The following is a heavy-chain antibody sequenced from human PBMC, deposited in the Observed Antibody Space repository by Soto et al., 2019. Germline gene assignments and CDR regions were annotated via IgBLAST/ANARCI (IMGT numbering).Heavy chain of an antibody. D-gene: IGHD3-22*01. V-gene: IGHV1-69*01. CDR2: IIPIFGTA. CDR3: ARVLGGYYDSSGGWFDP. J-gene: IGHJ5*02. CDR1: GGTFSSYG. Sequence: QVQLVQSGAEVKKPGSSVKVSCKASGGTFSSYGITWVRQAPGQGLEWMGGIIPIFGTAKYAQKFQGRVTLTADDSTSTAYMELSSLRSEDTAVYYCARVLGGYYDSSGGWFDPWGQGTLVTVSS.